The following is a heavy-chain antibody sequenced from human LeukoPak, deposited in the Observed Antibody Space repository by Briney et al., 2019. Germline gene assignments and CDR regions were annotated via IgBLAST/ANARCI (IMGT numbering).Heavy chain of an antibody. J-gene: IGHJ3*02. V-gene: IGHV4-4*07. Sequence: SETLSLTCTVSGGSISSYYWSWIRQPAGKGLEWIGRIYTSGSTNYNPSLKSRVTMSVDTSKNQFSPKLSSVTAADTAVYYCARHVTTASAARGFDIWGQGTMVTVSS. D-gene: IGHD1-14*01. CDR2: IYTSGST. CDR3: ARHVTTASAARGFDI. CDR1: GGSISSYY.